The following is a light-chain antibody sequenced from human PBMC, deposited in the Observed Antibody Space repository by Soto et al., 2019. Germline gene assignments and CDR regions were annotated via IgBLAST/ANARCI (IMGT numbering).Light chain of an antibody. Sequence: QSALTKPASVSESPGQSITISCTGTSSDVGGYNYVSWYQQHPGKAPKLMIYDVSDRPSGISNRFSASKSGNTASLTISGLQAEDEADYYCCSYTSSSTPWVFGTGTKVTVL. CDR3: CSYTSSSTPWV. CDR2: DVS. V-gene: IGLV2-14*03. CDR1: SSDVGGYNY. J-gene: IGLJ1*01.